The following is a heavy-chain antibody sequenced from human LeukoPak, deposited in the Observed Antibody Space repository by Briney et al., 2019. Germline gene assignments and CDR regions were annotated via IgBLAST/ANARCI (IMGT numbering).Heavy chain of an antibody. CDR3: ARDGSSMGTNFDY. CDR1: GFNFSSYS. D-gene: IGHD1-7*01. Sequence: PGGSLRLSCAASGFNFSSYSMNWVRQAPGKGLEWVSSISPSSSYIYYGDSVKGRFTISRDNDKNSLYLQMNSLRAEDTAVYYCARDGSSMGTNFDYWGQGTLVTVSS. J-gene: IGHJ4*02. CDR2: ISPSSSYI. V-gene: IGHV3-21*01.